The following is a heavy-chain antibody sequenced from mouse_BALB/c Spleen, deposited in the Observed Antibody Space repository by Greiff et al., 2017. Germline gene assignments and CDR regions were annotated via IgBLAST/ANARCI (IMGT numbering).Heavy chain of an antibody. Sequence: EVKLMESGGGLVQPGGSLKLSCAASGFTFSSYTMSWVRQTPEKRLEWVAYISNGGGSTYYPDTVKGRFTISRDNAKNTLYLQMSSLKSEDTAMYYCARLGSGNLGFAYWGQGTLVTVSA. CDR1: GFTFSSYT. V-gene: IGHV5-12-2*01. J-gene: IGHJ3*01. CDR2: ISNGGGST. D-gene: IGHD2-1*01. CDR3: ARLGSGNLGFAY.